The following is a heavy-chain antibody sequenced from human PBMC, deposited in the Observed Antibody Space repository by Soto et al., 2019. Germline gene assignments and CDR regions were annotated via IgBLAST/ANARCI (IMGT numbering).Heavy chain of an antibody. CDR3: ARDREICSSTSCYPYYYYGMDV. CDR1: GFTFSTYG. Sequence: QVQLVECGGGVVQPGRSLRLSCTASGFTFSTYGMHWVRQAPGKGLEWVAVMWFDGSNKYYADSVKGRFTISRDNSKNTLYLQMNSLRAEDTAVYYCARDREICSSTSCYPYYYYGMDVWGQGTTVTVSS. CDR2: MWFDGSNK. D-gene: IGHD2-2*01. J-gene: IGHJ6*02. V-gene: IGHV3-33*01.